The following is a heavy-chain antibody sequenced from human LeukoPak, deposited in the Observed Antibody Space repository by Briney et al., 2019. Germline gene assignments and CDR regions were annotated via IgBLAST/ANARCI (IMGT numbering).Heavy chain of an antibody. CDR1: GYSFTSYW. Sequence: GESLKISCKGSGYSFTSYWIGWVRQMPGKGLEWMGIIYPGDSDTRYSPSFQGQVTISADKSISTAYLQWSSLKASDTAMYYCASLIHGSGSRPYYFDYWGQGTLVTVSS. D-gene: IGHD3-10*01. V-gene: IGHV5-51*01. J-gene: IGHJ4*02. CDR2: IYPGDSDT. CDR3: ASLIHGSGSRPYYFDY.